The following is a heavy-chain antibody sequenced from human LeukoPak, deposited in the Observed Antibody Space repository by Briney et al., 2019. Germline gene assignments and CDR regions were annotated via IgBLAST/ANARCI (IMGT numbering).Heavy chain of an antibody. CDR1: GCSISSYDCY. J-gene: IGHJ4*02. D-gene: IGHD2-8*02. CDR3: ARHLLDVGVVANFDS. V-gene: IGHV4-39*01. Sequence: SETLSLTCPVSGCSISSYDCYWVWMRQSPGEAVVWIAYISYRGYTILSTSLESRVPLSVDTSKNQCTLKLTSVTATDTAVYYCARHLLDVGVVANFDSWGQGTLVTVSS. CDR2: ISYRGYT.